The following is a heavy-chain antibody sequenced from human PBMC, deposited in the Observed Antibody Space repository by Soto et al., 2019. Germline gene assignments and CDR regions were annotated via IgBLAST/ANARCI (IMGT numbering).Heavy chain of an antibody. CDR3: VKDKHDSSFPPVWFDP. CDR2: ISSNGGST. Sequence: GGSLRLSCSASGFTFSSYAMHWVRQAPGKGLEYVSAISSNGGSTYYADSVKGRFTISRDNSKNTLYLQMSSLRAEDTAVYYCVKDKHDSSFPPVWFDPWGQGTLVTVSS. J-gene: IGHJ5*02. D-gene: IGHD6-6*01. V-gene: IGHV3-64D*08. CDR1: GFTFSSYA.